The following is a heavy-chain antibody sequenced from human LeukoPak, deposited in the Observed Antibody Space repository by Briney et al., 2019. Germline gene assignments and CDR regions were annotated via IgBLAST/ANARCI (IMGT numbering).Heavy chain of an antibody. J-gene: IGHJ4*02. V-gene: IGHV3-23*01. CDR3: ASCSTSCYSVDY. Sequence: SGGSLSLSFEASGFTFSGYARSWFRQAPGKGLEGVSAISGSGGSTYYADSVKGRFTISRDNSKNTLYLQMNSLRAEDTAVYYCASCSTSCYSVDYWGQGTLVTVSS. D-gene: IGHD2-2*01. CDR1: GFTFSGYA. CDR2: ISGSGGST.